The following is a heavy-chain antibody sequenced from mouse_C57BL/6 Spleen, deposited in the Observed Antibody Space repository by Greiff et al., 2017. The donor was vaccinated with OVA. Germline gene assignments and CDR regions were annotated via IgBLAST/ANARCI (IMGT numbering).Heavy chain of an antibody. CDR1: GYTFTDYY. D-gene: IGHD1-1*01. CDR3: ATYYYGSSYCDY. J-gene: IGHJ2*01. Sequence: VQLQQSGPELVKPGASVKISCKASGYTFTDYYMNWVKQSHGKSLEWIGDINPNNGGTSYNQKFKGKATLTVDKSSSTAYMELRSLTSEDSAVYYCATYYYGSSYCDYWGQGTTLTVSS. CDR2: INPNNGGT. V-gene: IGHV1-26*01.